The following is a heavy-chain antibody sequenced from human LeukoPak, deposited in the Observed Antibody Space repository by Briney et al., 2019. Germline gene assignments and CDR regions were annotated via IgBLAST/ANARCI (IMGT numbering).Heavy chain of an antibody. D-gene: IGHD1-26*01. J-gene: IGHJ3*02. V-gene: IGHV3-23*01. CDR2: VSGSGGST. CDR3: ARGGSYLSAFDI. CDR1: GFSFSSCA. Sequence: GGSLRLSCAASGFSFSSCAMSWVRQAPGKGLEWVSGVSGSGGSTFYADSVKGRFTISRDNSKNTLYLQMNSLRAEDTAVYYCARGGSYLSAFDIWGQGTMVTVSS.